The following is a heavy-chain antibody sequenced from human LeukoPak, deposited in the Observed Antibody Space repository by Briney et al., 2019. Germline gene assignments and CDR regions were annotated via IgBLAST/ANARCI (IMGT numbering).Heavy chain of an antibody. Sequence: QTGGSLRLSCAASGFTFSSYGMHWVRQAPGKGLEWVAVISYDGSNKYYADSVKGRFTISRDNSKNTLYLQMNSLRAEDTAVYYCAKEILVVIVWGIDYWGQGTLVTVSS. CDR1: GFTFSSYG. CDR2: ISYDGSNK. CDR3: AKEILVVIVWGIDY. D-gene: IGHD2-21*01. V-gene: IGHV3-30*18. J-gene: IGHJ4*02.